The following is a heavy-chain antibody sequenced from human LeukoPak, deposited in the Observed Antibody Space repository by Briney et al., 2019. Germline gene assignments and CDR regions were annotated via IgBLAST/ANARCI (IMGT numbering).Heavy chain of an antibody. CDR2: INQSGST. V-gene: IGHV4-34*01. CDR1: GGSFSGYY. Sequence: SETLSLTCAVYGGSFSGYYWSWIRQPPGKWLEWIGEINQSGSTNYNPSLKSRVTISVDTSKNQFSLKLSSVTAADTAVYYCASGYYYDSSGYYRLFDYWGQGTLVTVSS. J-gene: IGHJ4*02. D-gene: IGHD3-22*01. CDR3: ASGYYYDSSGYYRLFDY.